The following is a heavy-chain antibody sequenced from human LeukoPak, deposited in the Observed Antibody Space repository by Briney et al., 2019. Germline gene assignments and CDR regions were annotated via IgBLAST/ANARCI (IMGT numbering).Heavy chain of an antibody. CDR2: INPSGGST. D-gene: IGHD2-15*01. CDR1: GYTFTSYY. V-gene: IGHV1-46*01. CDR3: ARGYCSGNSCYYFDY. Sequence: GASVKVSCKASGYTFTSYYMHWVRQAPGQGLEWMGIINPSGGSTSYARKFQGRVTMTRDTSTSTVYMELSSLRSEDTAVYFCARGYCSGNSCYYFDYWGQGTLVTVSS. J-gene: IGHJ4*02.